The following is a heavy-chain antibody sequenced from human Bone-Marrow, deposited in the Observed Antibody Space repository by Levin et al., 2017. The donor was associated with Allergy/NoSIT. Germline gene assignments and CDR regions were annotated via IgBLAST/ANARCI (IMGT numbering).Heavy chain of an antibody. CDR3: ATRLGRGYFFDF. V-gene: IGHV1-24*01. D-gene: IGHD2-15*01. CDR1: GYTLTELS. CDR2: FNPEEGQR. J-gene: IGHJ4*02. Sequence: ASVKVSCKVSGYTLTELSIHWVRQAPGKGLEWMGSFNPEEGQRIYAQEFQGRVTMTEDAFTDTAYMEVTSLRSEDTAVYYCATRLGRGYFFDFWGQGTLVTVSS.